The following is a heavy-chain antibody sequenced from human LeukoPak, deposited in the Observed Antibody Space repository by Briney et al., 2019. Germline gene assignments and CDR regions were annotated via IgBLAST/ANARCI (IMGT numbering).Heavy chain of an antibody. D-gene: IGHD1-1*01. CDR3: ARGSRYGDC. CDR2: MNPNSGNT. CDR1: GYTFTSYD. V-gene: IGHV1-8*01. J-gene: IGHJ4*02. Sequence: ASVKVSCKASGYTFTSYDINWVRQATGQELERIGWMNPNSGNTGYAQKFQGRVTMTRDTSISTAYMELSSLRSEDTAVYYCARGSRYGDCWGQGTLVTVSS.